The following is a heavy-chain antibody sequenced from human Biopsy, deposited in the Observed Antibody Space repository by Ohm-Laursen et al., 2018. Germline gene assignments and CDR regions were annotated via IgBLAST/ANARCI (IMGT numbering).Heavy chain of an antibody. CDR3: ATKLTGYFHH. D-gene: IGHD3-9*01. J-gene: IGHJ1*01. V-gene: IGHV1-69*06. Sequence: GSSVTVSCNVSGGSFSTYTISWVRQAPGQGLEWMGGIVPILGTGNYAQKFQDRVTVAADTSTSTATMELRSLRSDDTAVYYCATKLTGYFHHWGQGTLVIVSS. CDR2: IVPILGTG. CDR1: GGSFSTYT.